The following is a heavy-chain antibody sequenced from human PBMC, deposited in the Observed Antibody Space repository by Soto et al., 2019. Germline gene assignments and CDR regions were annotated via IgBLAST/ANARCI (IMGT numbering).Heavy chain of an antibody. J-gene: IGHJ6*02. V-gene: IGHV3-30-3*01. CDR3: ASLGYCSRGSCPSNGMDV. Sequence: PGGSLRLSCAASGFTFSSYAMHWVRQAPGKGLEWVAVISYDGSNKYYADSVKGRFTISRDNSKNTLYLQMNSLRAEDTAVYYCASLGYCSRGSCPSNGMDVWGQGTKVTVYS. CDR2: ISYDGSNK. CDR1: GFTFSSYA. D-gene: IGHD2-15*01.